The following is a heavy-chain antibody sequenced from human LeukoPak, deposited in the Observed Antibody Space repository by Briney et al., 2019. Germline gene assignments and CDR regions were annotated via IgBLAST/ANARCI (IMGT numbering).Heavy chain of an antibody. CDR2: INPSAGST. CDR3: ARGEAMIVVVITTPFDY. Sequence: GASVKVSCKASGYTFTSYYMHWVRQAPGEVLEWTGIINPSAGSTSYAQKFQGRVTMTRDTSTSTVYMELSSLRSEDTAVYYCARGEAMIVVVITTPFDYWGQGTLVTVSS. V-gene: IGHV1-46*01. D-gene: IGHD3-22*01. J-gene: IGHJ4*02. CDR1: GYTFTSYY.